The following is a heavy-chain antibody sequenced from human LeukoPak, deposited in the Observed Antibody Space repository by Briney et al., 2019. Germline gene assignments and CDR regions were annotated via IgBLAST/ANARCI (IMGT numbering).Heavy chain of an antibody. Sequence: SETLSLTCTVSGYSISSGYYWGWIRQPPGKGLEWIGSIYHSGSTYYNPSLKSRVTISVDTSKNQFSLKLSSVTAADTAVYYCARGRDGYNRRYYYYYMDVWGKGTTVTVSS. CDR3: ARGRDGYNRRYYYYYMDV. D-gene: IGHD5-24*01. CDR1: GYSISSGYY. V-gene: IGHV4-38-2*02. CDR2: IYHSGST. J-gene: IGHJ6*03.